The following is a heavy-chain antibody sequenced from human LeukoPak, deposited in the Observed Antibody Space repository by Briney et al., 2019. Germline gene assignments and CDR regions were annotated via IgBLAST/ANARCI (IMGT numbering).Heavy chain of an antibody. CDR1: GFIFTNYW. CDR3: ARQSRDGSKNRGYYFDY. V-gene: IGHV5-51*01. J-gene: IGHJ4*02. D-gene: IGHD3-10*01. Sequence: GESLKISCQVSGFIFTNYWIGWVRQMPGKGLEAMVLIYPADSDTTYSPSFQGQVTISADSSISTVYLQWSSLKASDTAMYYCARQSRDGSKNRGYYFDYWGQGTLVTVSS. CDR2: IYPADSDT.